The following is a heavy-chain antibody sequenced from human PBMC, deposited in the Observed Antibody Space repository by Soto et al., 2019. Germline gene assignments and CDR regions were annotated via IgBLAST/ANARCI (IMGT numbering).Heavy chain of an antibody. CDR1: GGSFSGYY. CDR3: AGGYGRNFDY. J-gene: IGHJ4*02. D-gene: IGHD3-10*01. CDR2: INHSGST. Sequence: SETLSLTCAVYGGSFSGYYWNCIRQPPGKGLEWIGEINHSGSTNYNPSLKSRVTISVDTSKNQFSLKLSSVTAADTAVYYCAGGYGRNFDYWGQGTLVTVSS. V-gene: IGHV4-34*01.